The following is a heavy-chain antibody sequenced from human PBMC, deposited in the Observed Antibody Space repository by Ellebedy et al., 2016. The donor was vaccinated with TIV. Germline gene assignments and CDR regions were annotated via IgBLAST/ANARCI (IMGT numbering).Heavy chain of an antibody. Sequence: ASVKVSCXASGYTFSNYGISWVRQAPGQGLEWMGWISGYRGYTNYAQNFQGRVTMTTDTSTSTAYMDLRRLRSDDTAVYYCARETNTVVTRDHYYYGMDVWGQGTTVTVSS. V-gene: IGHV1-18*01. CDR2: ISGYRGYT. J-gene: IGHJ6*02. CDR1: GYTFSNYG. D-gene: IGHD4-23*01. CDR3: ARETNTVVTRDHYYYGMDV.